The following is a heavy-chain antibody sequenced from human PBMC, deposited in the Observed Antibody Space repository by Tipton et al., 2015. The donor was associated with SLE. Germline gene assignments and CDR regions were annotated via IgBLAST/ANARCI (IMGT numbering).Heavy chain of an antibody. J-gene: IGHJ4*02. D-gene: IGHD1-26*01. CDR3: AKFSWGIIVGAAALDY. CDR1: GFTFSSYA. V-gene: IGHV3-23*01. Sequence: GSLRLSCAASGFTFSSYAMSWVRQAPGKGLEWVSAISGSGGSTYYADSVKGRFTISRDNSKNTLYLQMNSLRAEDTAVYYCAKFSWGIIVGAAALDYWGQGTLVTVSS. CDR2: ISGSGGST.